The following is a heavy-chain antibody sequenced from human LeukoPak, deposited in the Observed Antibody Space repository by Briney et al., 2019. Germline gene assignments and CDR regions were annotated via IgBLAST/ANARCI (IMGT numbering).Heavy chain of an antibody. CDR2: ISYDGSSK. Sequence: GGSLRLSCAASGFTFSSYGMHWVRQAPGKGLEWVAVISYDGSSKDYADSVKGRFTISRDNAKNSLYLQMNSLRAEDTAVYYCARDEMATPGYWGQGTLVTVSS. CDR1: GFTFSSYG. J-gene: IGHJ4*02. CDR3: ARDEMATPGY. V-gene: IGHV3-30*03. D-gene: IGHD5-24*01.